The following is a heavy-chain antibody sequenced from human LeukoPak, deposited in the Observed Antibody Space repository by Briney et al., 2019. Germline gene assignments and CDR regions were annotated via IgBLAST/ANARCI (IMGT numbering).Heavy chain of an antibody. Sequence: PGGSLRLSCAASGFTFSSYAMSRVRQAPGKGLEWVSAISGSGGSTYYADSVKGRFTISRDNSKNTLYLQMNSLRAEDTAVYYCAKDRGWFGELLLYFDYWGQGTLVTVSS. CDR3: AKDRGWFGELLLYFDY. CDR2: ISGSGGST. V-gene: IGHV3-23*01. D-gene: IGHD3-10*01. CDR1: GFTFSSYA. J-gene: IGHJ4*02.